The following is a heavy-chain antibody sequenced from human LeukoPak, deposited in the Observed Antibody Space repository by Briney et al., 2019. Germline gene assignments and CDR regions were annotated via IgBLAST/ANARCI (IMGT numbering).Heavy chain of an antibody. CDR3: AGLIPAAKGWYYFDY. Sequence: SETLSLTCTVSGGSISSSSYYWGWIRQPPGKGLEWIGSIYYSGSTYYNPSLKSRVTISVDTSKNQFSLKLSSVTAADTAVYYCAGLIPAAKGWYYFDYWGQGTLVTVSS. CDR1: GGSISSSSYY. V-gene: IGHV4-39*01. CDR2: IYYSGST. J-gene: IGHJ4*02. D-gene: IGHD6-25*01.